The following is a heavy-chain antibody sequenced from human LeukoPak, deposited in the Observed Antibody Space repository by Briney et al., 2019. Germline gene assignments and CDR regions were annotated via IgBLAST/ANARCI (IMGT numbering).Heavy chain of an antibody. Sequence: GGSLRLSCAASGFTFSSYGMHWVRQAPGKGLEWVAVIRYDGSNKYYADSVKGRFTVSRDNSKNTLYLQMNSLRAEDTAVYYCAREGYCSSTSCYTTPFDYYYGMDVWGQGTTVTVSS. CDR2: IRYDGSNK. CDR1: GFTFSSYG. D-gene: IGHD2-2*02. J-gene: IGHJ6*02. V-gene: IGHV3-33*01. CDR3: AREGYCSSTSCYTTPFDYYYGMDV.